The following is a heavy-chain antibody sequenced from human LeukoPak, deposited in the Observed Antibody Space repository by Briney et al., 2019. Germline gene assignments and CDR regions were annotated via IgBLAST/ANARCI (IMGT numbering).Heavy chain of an antibody. V-gene: IGHV3-48*01. CDR1: GFTFSIHG. Sequence: TGGSLRLSCAASGFTFSIHGMHWVRQAPGKGLEWTSYISSGSRTITYADSVKVRFTMSRDDATNSLYRQIDSLTVEGPALHYLAGQSPAFDYWGQGTLVTVSS. CDR2: ISSGSRTI. J-gene: IGHJ4*02. CDR3: AGQSPAFDY.